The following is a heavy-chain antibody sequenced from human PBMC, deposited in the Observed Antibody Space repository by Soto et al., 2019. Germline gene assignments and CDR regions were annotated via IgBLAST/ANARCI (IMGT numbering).Heavy chain of an antibody. Sequence: QVQLVESGGGVVQPGRSLRLSCAASGFTFSSYGMHWVRQAPGKGLEWVAVISYDGSLKYYEDPVKGRFTISRDNSKSTLYLHMNSLRAEDTAVYYCATPNYYDSRVFLNDAFDVWGQGTLVTVSS. CDR1: GFTFSSYG. CDR2: ISYDGSLK. V-gene: IGHV3-30*03. CDR3: ATPNYYDSRVFLNDAFDV. D-gene: IGHD3-22*01. J-gene: IGHJ3*01.